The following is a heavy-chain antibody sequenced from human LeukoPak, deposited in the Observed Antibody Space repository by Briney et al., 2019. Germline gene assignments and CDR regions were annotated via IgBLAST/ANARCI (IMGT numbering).Heavy chain of an antibody. V-gene: IGHV4-61*01. J-gene: IGHJ3*02. D-gene: IGHD6-19*01. CDR3: AKVKVEGSCGWTPLSAFDI. CDR1: GVSVSSGSYY. CDR2: IYYSGST. Sequence: SETLSLTCTVSGVSVSSGSYYWSWIRQPPGKGLEWIGHIYYSGSTNYNPSLKSRVTISEDTSKNQFSLKLSSVTAADRAVYYCAKVKVEGSCGWTPLSAFDIWGQGTMVTVSS.